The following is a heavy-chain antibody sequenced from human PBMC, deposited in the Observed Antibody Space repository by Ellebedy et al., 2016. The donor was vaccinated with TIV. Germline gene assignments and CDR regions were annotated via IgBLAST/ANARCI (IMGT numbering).Heavy chain of an antibody. CDR1: GGSFSGYY. J-gene: IGHJ4*02. CDR2: ISQSGST. V-gene: IGHV4-34*01. CDR3: ARIRSTYNFDY. D-gene: IGHD2/OR15-2a*01. Sequence: MPSETLSLTCTVYGGSFSGYYWGWFRQPPGKGLEWVGEISQSGSTNYRPSLKSRITISLDTSKNQFSLKLSSVTAADTAVYYCARIRSTYNFDYWGQGTPVTVSS.